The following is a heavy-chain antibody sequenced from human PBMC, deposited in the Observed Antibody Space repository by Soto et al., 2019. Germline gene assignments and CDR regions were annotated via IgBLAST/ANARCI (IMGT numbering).Heavy chain of an antibody. V-gene: IGHV4-4*02. CDR2: SHHTGST. D-gene: IGHD6-13*01. CDR1: GGSIGTMDW. Sequence: SETLSLTCAVSGGSIGTMDWWTWVRHPPGKGLQWIGESHHTGSTNYNPSLQSRVTISIDESWPSFSLNLDSVTAADPAVYYCAARRDAGPVWGPGMLVTVSS. CDR3: AARRDAGPV. J-gene: IGHJ4*02.